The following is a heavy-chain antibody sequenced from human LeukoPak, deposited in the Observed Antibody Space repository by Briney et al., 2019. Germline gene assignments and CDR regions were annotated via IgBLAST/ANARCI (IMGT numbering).Heavy chain of an antibody. CDR2: IGTAGDP. V-gene: IGHV3-13*04. CDR3: ARGLSRVIRYGMDV. J-gene: IGHJ6*02. Sequence: GGSLRLSCAASGFTFSNYDMHWVRQATGKGLEWVSAIGTAGDPYYPGSVKGRFTISRENAKNSLYLQMNSLRAGDTAVYYCARGLSRVIRYGMDVWGQGTAVTVSS. D-gene: IGHD2/OR15-2a*01. CDR1: GFTFSNYD.